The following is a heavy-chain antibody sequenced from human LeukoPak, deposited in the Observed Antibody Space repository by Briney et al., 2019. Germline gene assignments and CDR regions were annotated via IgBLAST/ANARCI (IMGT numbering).Heavy chain of an antibody. CDR3: ARHYYDSQDRVDWFDP. CDR1: GGSISSGGYY. J-gene: IGHJ5*02. D-gene: IGHD3-22*01. V-gene: IGHV4-31*03. Sequence: SQTLSLTCTVSGGSISSGGYYWSWIRQHPGKGLEWIGYIYYSGSTYYNPSLKSRVTISVDTSKNQISLKLSSVTAADTAVYYCARHYYDSQDRVDWFDPWGQGTLVTVSS. CDR2: IYYSGST.